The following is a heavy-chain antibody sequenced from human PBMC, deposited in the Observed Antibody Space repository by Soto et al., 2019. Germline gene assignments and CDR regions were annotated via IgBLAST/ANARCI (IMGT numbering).Heavy chain of an antibody. J-gene: IGHJ4*02. D-gene: IGHD3-22*01. CDR3: AKDAFYYDSSGYFGGGYFDY. CDR1: GFTLNNYG. Sequence: QVHLVESGGGVVQPGRSLRLSCAASGFTLNNYGMHWVRQAPGKGLEWVAVISYDGSNKYYADSVKGRFTISRDNSKNTLYLQMNSLRVEDTAVYYCAKDAFYYDSSGYFGGGYFDYWGQGTLVTVSS. V-gene: IGHV3-30*18. CDR2: ISYDGSNK.